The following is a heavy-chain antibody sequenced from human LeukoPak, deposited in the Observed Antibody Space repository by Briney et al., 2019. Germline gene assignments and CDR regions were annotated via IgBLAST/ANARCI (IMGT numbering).Heavy chain of an antibody. CDR2: IYYSGST. Sequence: SETLSLTCTVSGGSISSSSYYWGWIRQPPGKGLEWIGSIYYSGSTYYNPSLKSRVTISVDTSKNQFSLKLSSVTAADTAVYYCARGKYTAMVLGMYFDYWGQGTLVTVSS. V-gene: IGHV4-39*07. D-gene: IGHD5-18*01. CDR3: ARGKYTAMVLGMYFDY. J-gene: IGHJ4*02. CDR1: GGSISSSSYY.